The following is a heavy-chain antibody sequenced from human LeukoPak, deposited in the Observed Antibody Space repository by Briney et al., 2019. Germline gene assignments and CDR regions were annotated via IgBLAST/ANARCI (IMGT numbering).Heavy chain of an antibody. CDR3: ARGGSGSYSDY. D-gene: IGHD1-26*01. CDR2: IKADGSYT. V-gene: IGHV3-74*01. J-gene: IGHJ4*02. CDR1: GFTFSDYY. Sequence: GGSLRLSCAASGFTFSDYYMSWIRQAPGKGLVWVSRIKADGSYTNYADSVKGQFTISRDNAKNTLYLQMNSLRAEDTAVYYCARGGSGSYSDYWGQGTLVTVSS.